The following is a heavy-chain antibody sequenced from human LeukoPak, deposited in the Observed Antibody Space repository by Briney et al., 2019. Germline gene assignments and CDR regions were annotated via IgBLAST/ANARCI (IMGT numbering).Heavy chain of an antibody. J-gene: IGHJ4*02. V-gene: IGHV4-4*02. D-gene: IGHD3-10*01. Sequence: PSETLSLTCAVSGGSISSSNWWSWVRQPPGKGLERIGEIYHSGSTNYNPSLKSRVTISVDKSKNQFSLKLSSVTAADTAVYYCAVRRRYYYASGSVGSDYWGQGTLVTVSS. CDR3: AVRRRYYYASGSVGSDY. CDR2: IYHSGST. CDR1: GGSISSSNW.